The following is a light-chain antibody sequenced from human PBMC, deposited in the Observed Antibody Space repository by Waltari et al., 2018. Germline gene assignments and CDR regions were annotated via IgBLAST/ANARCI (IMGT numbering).Light chain of an antibody. CDR1: QSLSSSY. CDR3: QQFGSSPRGT. J-gene: IGKJ2*01. V-gene: IGKV3-20*01. Sequence: IVLTQSPGTLSLSPGDTGTLSCRASQSLSSSYLAWYQQRPGQAPRLLIYGSSNRATVIPDRFSGSGSGTHFTLIISGLEPEDSAVYYCQQFGSSPRGTFGQGTKLEIK. CDR2: GSS.